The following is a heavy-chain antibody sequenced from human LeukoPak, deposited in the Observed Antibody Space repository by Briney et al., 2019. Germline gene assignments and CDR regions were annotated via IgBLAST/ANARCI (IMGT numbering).Heavy chain of an antibody. Sequence: ASVKDSCKASGGTFSSYAIIWVRQAPGQGLEWMGGIIPIFGTANYAQKFQGRVTITADESTSTAYMELSSLRSEDTAVYYCASRPTHGDNERNWFDPWGQGTVVTVSS. CDR3: ASRPTHGDNERNWFDP. D-gene: IGHD4-17*01. CDR2: IIPIFGTA. J-gene: IGHJ5*02. CDR1: GGTFSSYA. V-gene: IGHV1-69*13.